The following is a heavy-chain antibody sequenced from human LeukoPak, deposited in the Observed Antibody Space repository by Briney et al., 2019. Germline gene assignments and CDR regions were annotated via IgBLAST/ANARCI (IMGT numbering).Heavy chain of an antibody. V-gene: IGHV1-46*01. CDR3: AREGAAEAKDFDY. D-gene: IGHD6-25*01. CDR2: INLNAVTT. Sequence: ASVKVSCKASGYTFTNYYIHWMRQAPGKGLEWVGIINLNAVTTRYAQKFQGRITVTRDTSTSTVYMELSSLRSEDTAVYFCAREGAAEAKDFDYWGQGTLVTVSS. CDR1: GYTFTNYY. J-gene: IGHJ4*02.